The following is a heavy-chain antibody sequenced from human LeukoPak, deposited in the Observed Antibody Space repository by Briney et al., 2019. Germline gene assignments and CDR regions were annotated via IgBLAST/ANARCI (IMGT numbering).Heavy chain of an antibody. CDR1: GYTFTGYH. D-gene: IGHD2-2*01. J-gene: IGHJ5*02. V-gene: IGHV1-2*02. Sequence: ASVKVSCKASGYTFTGYHMHWVRQAPGQGLEWKGWINPNSGSTNYAQKFQGRVTMTRDTSISTAYMELSRLRSDDTAVYYCAREWVPAAILTTNNNWFDPWGQGTLVTVSS. CDR3: AREWVPAAILTTNNNWFDP. CDR2: INPNSGST.